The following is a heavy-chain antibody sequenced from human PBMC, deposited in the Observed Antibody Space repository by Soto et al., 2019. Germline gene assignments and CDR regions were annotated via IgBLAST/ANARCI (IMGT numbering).Heavy chain of an antibody. V-gene: IGHV3-21*01. D-gene: IGHD6-6*01. Sequence: EVQLVESGGGLVKPGGSLRLSCAASGFTFSSYSMNWVRQAPGKGLEWVSSISSSSSYIYYADSVKGRFTISRDNAKNSLYLQMNSLTAEDTAVYYCARVGGQLVPRFDYWGQGTLVTVSS. CDR2: ISSSSSYI. CDR1: GFTFSSYS. J-gene: IGHJ4*02. CDR3: ARVGGQLVPRFDY.